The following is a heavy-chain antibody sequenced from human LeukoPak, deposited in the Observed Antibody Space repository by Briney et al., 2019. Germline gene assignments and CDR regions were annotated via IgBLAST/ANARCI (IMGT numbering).Heavy chain of an antibody. CDR1: GFTFSSDA. CDR2: ISGSGGST. CDR3: AKARAYGDY. Sequence: GGSLSLACAASGFTFSSDAMSWVRQAPGNGLEWVSAISGSGGSTYYADSVKGRFTISRDHSKNTLYLQMNSLKAEDTGVSFCAKARAYGDYWGQGTLVTVSS. V-gene: IGHV3-23*01. D-gene: IGHD2-21*01. J-gene: IGHJ4*02.